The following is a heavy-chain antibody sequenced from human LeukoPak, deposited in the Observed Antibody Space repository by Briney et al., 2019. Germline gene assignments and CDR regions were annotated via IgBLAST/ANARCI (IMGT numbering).Heavy chain of an antibody. J-gene: IGHJ5*01. Sequence: GRSLRLSCAASGFTFSSYAMHWVRQAPGKGLEWVAVISYDESNKNYADSVKGRFTISRDNSKNTLYLQMNSLRAEDTAVYYCARDSTTSGWFISWFDSWGQGTLVTVSS. V-gene: IGHV3-30-3*01. CDR1: GFTFSSYA. D-gene: IGHD6-19*01. CDR3: ARDSTTSGWFISWFDS. CDR2: ISYDESNK.